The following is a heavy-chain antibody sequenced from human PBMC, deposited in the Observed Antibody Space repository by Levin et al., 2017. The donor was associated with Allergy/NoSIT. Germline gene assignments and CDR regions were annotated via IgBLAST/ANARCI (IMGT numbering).Heavy chain of an antibody. Sequence: SQTLSLTCTVSGGSLSTSTYYWGWIRQPPGKGLEWIVSMSYSGSTYYNPSLKGRVTISIDTSQSQFSLKLTSVSAADTAVYYCARHRGRHRARPGPRHDFDYWGQGALVAVSS. CDR3: ARHRGRHRARPGPRHDFDY. CDR1: GGSLSTSTYY. CDR2: MSYSGST. J-gene: IGHJ4*02. D-gene: IGHD1-14*01. V-gene: IGHV4-39*01.